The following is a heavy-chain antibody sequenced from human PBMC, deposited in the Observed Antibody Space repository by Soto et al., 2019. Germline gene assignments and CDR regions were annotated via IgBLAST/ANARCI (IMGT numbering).Heavy chain of an antibody. D-gene: IGHD3-22*01. CDR1: GGSFSGYY. J-gene: IGHJ4*02. CDR3: ARRAYYYDSSGYWITYYFDY. CDR2: INHSGST. V-gene: IGHV4-34*01. Sequence: SETLSLTCAVYGGSFSGYYWSWIRQPPGKGLEWIGEINHSGSTNYNPSLKSRVTISVDTSKNPFSLKLSSVTAADTAVYYCARRAYYYDSSGYWITYYFDYWGQGTLVTVSS.